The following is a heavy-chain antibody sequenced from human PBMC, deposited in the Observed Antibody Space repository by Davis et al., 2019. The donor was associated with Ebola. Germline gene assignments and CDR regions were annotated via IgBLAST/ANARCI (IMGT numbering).Heavy chain of an antibody. V-gene: IGHV3-15*01. Sequence: GESLKISCAASGITFSNAWMSWVRQAPGKGPEWVGRIKRKTDGGTTDYTAPVKGRFTISRDDSKKTLYLQMNSLKTEDTAVYYCTTARYFDWLLSGDPFEYWGQGTLVTVSS. CDR3: TTARYFDWLLSGDPFEY. D-gene: IGHD3-9*01. CDR2: IKRKTDGGTT. J-gene: IGHJ4*02. CDR1: GITFSNAW.